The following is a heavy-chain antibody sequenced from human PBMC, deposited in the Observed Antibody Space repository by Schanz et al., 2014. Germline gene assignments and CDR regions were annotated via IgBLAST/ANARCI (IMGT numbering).Heavy chain of an antibody. CDR1: GGTFSTYP. V-gene: IGHV1-46*01. D-gene: IGHD6-13*01. Sequence: QVQLVQSGAEVKKPGSSMKVSCKASGGTFSTYPINWLRQAPGQGLEWMGIINPSGGSTTYAQKFQGRVTMTRDTSTSTVYMELSSLRSEDTAVYYCASSGAGYSSSWDFDYWGQGTLVTVSS. CDR2: INPSGGST. J-gene: IGHJ4*02. CDR3: ASSGAGYSSSWDFDY.